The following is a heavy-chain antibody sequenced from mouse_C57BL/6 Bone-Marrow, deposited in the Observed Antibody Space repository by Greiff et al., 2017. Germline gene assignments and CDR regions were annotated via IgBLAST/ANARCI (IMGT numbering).Heavy chain of an antibody. CDR1: GFSLTSYA. J-gene: IGHJ3*01. D-gene: IGHD2-3*01. Sequence: VKLVESGPGLVAPSQSLSITCTVSGFSLTSYAISWVRQPPGKGLEWLGVIWTGGGTNYNSALKSRLSISKDNSKSQVFLKMNSLQTDDTARYYCARNRGYYDWVWFAYWSQGTLVTVSA. V-gene: IGHV2-9-1*01. CDR3: ARNRGYYDWVWFAY. CDR2: IWTGGGT.